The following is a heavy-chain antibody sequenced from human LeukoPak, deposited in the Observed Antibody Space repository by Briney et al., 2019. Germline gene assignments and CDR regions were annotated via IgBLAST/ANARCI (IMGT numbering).Heavy chain of an antibody. CDR1: GGSISSSSYY. Sequence: PSETLSLTCTVSGGSISSSSYYWSWIRQPPGKGLEWIGGINHSGSTNYNPSLKSRVTISVDTSKNQFSLKLSSVTAADTAVYYCARVGNLYYYGSGSYSGFDYWGQGTLVTVSS. J-gene: IGHJ4*02. D-gene: IGHD3-10*01. V-gene: IGHV4-39*07. CDR2: INHSGST. CDR3: ARVGNLYYYGSGSYSGFDY.